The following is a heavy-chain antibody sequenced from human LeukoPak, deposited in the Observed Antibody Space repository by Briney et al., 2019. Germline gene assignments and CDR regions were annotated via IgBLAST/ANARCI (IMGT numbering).Heavy chain of an antibody. CDR1: GFTFDDYA. D-gene: IGHD5-18*01. CDR3: EKDSRRGYSYVPDDY. CDR2: ISWNSGSI. Sequence: PGGSLRLSCAASGFTFDDYAMHWVRQAPGKGLEWVSGISWNSGSIGYADSVKGRFTISRDNAKNSLHLQMNSLRAEDTALYYCEKDSRRGYSYVPDDYGGQGPLVTVPS. J-gene: IGHJ4*02. V-gene: IGHV3-9*01.